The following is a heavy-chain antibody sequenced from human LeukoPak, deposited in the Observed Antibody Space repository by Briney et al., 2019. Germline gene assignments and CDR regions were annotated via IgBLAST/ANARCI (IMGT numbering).Heavy chain of an antibody. J-gene: IGHJ4*02. CDR2: IYTSGST. CDR1: GGSISSYY. Sequence: PSETLSLTCTVSGGSISSYYWSWIRQPAGKGLEWIGRIYTSGSTNYNPSLKSRVTMSVDTSKNQFSLKLSSVTAADTAVYYCAREEVNGIAAPHNFDYWGQGTLVTVSS. CDR3: AREEVNGIAAPHNFDY. V-gene: IGHV4-4*07. D-gene: IGHD6-13*01.